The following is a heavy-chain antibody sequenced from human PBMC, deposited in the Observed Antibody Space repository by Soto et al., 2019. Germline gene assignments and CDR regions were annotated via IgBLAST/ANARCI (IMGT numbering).Heavy chain of an antibody. Sequence: GESLKISCKGSGYSFTSYWIGWVRQMPGKGLEWMGIIYPGDSDTRYSPSFQGQVTISADKSITTPYLQWSSRKASDTAMYYCASQGRTYYYDSSGYYQNDYYGMDVWGQGTTVTVSS. V-gene: IGHV5-51*01. CDR1: GYSFTSYW. CDR3: ASQGRTYYYDSSGYYQNDYYGMDV. J-gene: IGHJ6*02. CDR2: IYPGDSDT. D-gene: IGHD3-22*01.